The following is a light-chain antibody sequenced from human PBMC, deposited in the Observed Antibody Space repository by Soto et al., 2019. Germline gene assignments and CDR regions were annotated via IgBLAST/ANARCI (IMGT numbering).Light chain of an antibody. CDR1: SSDVGGYNY. Sequence: QSVLTQPPSASGSPGQSVTISCTGTSSDVGGYNYVSWYQQHPGKAPKLMIYEVSKRPSGVPDRFSGSKSGNTASLTVSGLQAEDEADYYCCSYAGNYVVFGGGTKLTVL. CDR2: EVS. J-gene: IGLJ2*01. V-gene: IGLV2-8*01. CDR3: CSYAGNYVV.